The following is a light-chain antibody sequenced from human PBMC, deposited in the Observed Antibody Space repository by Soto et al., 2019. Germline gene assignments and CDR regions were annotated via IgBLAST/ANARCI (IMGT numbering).Light chain of an antibody. CDR2: DAS. CDR1: QSVSSSY. J-gene: IGKJ4*01. V-gene: IGKV3-20*01. Sequence: EIVLTQSPGTLSLSPGERATLSCRASQSVSSSYLAWYQKKPGQAPRLLIYDASSRATGIPDRFSGSGSGTDFTLTISRLEPEGFGVYYCQQYGSSPTFGGGTKVEIK. CDR3: QQYGSSPT.